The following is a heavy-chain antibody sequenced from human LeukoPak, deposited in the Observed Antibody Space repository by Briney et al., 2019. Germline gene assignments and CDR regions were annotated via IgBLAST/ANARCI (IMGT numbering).Heavy chain of an antibody. CDR3: AKSGGSVVATPFDY. Sequence: GGSLRLSCAASGFTFSSYAMSWVRQAPGKGLEWVSAISGSGGSTYYADSVKGRYTISRDNSKNTLYLQMNSLRAEDTAVYYCAKSGGSVVATPFDYWGQGTLVTVSS. CDR1: GFTFSSYA. CDR2: ISGSGGST. D-gene: IGHD5-12*01. J-gene: IGHJ4*02. V-gene: IGHV3-23*01.